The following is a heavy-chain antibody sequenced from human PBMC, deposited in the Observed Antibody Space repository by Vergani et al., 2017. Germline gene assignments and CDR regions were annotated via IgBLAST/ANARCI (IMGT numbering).Heavy chain of an antibody. V-gene: IGHV4-39*07. Sequence: QLQLQESGPGLVKPSETLSLTCTVSGGSISSSSYYWGWIRQPPGKGLEWIGSIYYSGSTNYNPSLKSRVTISVDTSKNQFSLKLSSVTAADTAVYYCARDLPLDYVGAFDIWGQGTMVTVSS. CDR3: ARDLPLDYVGAFDI. D-gene: IGHD3/OR15-3a*01. J-gene: IGHJ3*02. CDR2: IYYSGST. CDR1: GGSISSSSYY.